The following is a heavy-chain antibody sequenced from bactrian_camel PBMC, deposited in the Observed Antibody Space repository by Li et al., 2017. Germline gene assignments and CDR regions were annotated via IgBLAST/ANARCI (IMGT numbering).Heavy chain of an antibody. D-gene: IGHD2*01. J-gene: IGHJ4*01. CDR1: QFTFSSSRSC. V-gene: IGHV3S53*01. Sequence: HVQLVESGGGLVQAGGSLKLSCVASQFTFSSSRSCMGWFRPAPGNEREGVAAIDRTGAATYTYSVSGRFTISEDNAKNTLYLQMNNLKPEDSAMYYCASRDTVLCMSGRPEIFRYWGQGTQVTVS. CDR3: ASRDTVLCMSGRPEIFRY. CDR2: IDRTGAA.